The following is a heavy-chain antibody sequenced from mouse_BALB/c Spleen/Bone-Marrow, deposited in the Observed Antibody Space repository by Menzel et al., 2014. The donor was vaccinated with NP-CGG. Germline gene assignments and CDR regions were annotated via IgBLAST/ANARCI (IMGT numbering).Heavy chain of an antibody. CDR2: INPDSSTK. D-gene: IGHD1-2*01. J-gene: IGHJ1*01. Sequence: EVQVVESGGGLVQPGGSLKLSCAASGFDFSGYWMTWVRQAPGKGLEWIGEINPDSSTKNYTPSLKDKFIISRDNAKNALYLQMSKVRSEDTALYYCARPGYYGYQDVWGAGTTVTVSS. CDR1: GFDFSGYW. V-gene: IGHV4-1*02. CDR3: ARPGYYGYQDV.